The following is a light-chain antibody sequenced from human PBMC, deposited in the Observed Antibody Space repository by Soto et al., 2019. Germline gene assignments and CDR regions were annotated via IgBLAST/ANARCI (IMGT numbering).Light chain of an antibody. CDR1: QSVGNY. CDR2: DAS. J-gene: IGKJ5*01. V-gene: IGKV3-11*01. Sequence: EIVLTQSPVTLSLSPGKRATLSCRASQSVGNYLGWYQQKPGQAPRLLIYDASNRATGIPARFSGSGSGTDFTLTISSLEPEDFAVYYCQQRSNWPPITFGQGTRLEIK. CDR3: QQRSNWPPIT.